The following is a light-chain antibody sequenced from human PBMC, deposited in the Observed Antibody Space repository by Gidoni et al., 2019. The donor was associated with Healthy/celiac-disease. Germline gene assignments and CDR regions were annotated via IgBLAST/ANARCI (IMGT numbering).Light chain of an antibody. CDR1: QGISNS. CDR2: AAS. CDR3: QQYYSTLLYT. Sequence: DIQMTQSQSSLSASVGDRVTITCRARQGISNSLAWYQQTQGKAPKVLLSAASRLESGVPSRFSGSGSGTDYTLSISSLQPEDFANYYCQQYYSTLLYTFGQGTKLEIK. J-gene: IGKJ2*01. V-gene: IGKV1-NL1*01.